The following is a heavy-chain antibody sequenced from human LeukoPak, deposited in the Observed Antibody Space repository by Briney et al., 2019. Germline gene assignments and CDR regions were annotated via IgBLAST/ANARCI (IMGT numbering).Heavy chain of an antibody. V-gene: IGHV3-9*01. CDR1: GFTFDDYA. J-gene: IGHJ4*02. CDR2: ISWNSGSI. D-gene: IGHD5-18*01. Sequence: GGSLRLSCAASGFTFDDYAMHWVRQAPGKGLEWVSGISWNSGSIGYADSVKGRFTISRDNAKNSLYLQMNSLRAEDTALYYCAKDTGYSYGQTTFDYWGQGTLVTVSS. CDR3: AKDTGYSYGQTTFDY.